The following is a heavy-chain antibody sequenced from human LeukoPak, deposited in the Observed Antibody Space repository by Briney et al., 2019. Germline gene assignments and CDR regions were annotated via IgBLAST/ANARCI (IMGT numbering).Heavy chain of an antibody. J-gene: IGHJ4*02. D-gene: IGHD2-2*01. V-gene: IGHV4-30-2*06. CDR1: GGSISSGPYF. Sequence: SETLSLTCSVSGGSISSGPYFWSWIRQSPGQGLEWIGEIYHSGSTNYNPSLKSRVTISVDKSKNQFSLKLSSVTAADTAVYYCARDFVGYQRPFWDYWGQGTLVTVSS. CDR2: IYHSGST. CDR3: ARDFVGYQRPFWDY.